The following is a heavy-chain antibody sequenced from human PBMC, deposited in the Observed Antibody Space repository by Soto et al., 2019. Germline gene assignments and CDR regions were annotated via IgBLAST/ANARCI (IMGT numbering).Heavy chain of an antibody. Sequence: SVKVSCKASGGTFSSYAISWVRQAPGQGLEWMGGIIPIFCTANYAQKFQGRVTITADESTSTAYMELSSLRSEDTAVYYCARDTYDILTGEVRGMDVWGQGTTVTVSS. CDR2: IIPIFCTA. V-gene: IGHV1-69*13. D-gene: IGHD3-9*01. CDR3: ARDTYDILTGEVRGMDV. CDR1: GGTFSSYA. J-gene: IGHJ6*02.